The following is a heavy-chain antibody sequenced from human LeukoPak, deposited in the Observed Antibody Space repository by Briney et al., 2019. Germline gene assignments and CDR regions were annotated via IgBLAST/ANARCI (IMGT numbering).Heavy chain of an antibody. Sequence: KTSQTLSLTCTVSGYSISSGYYWGWIRQPPGKGLEWIGSIYYSGSTYYNPSLKSRVTISVDTSKNQFSLKLTSVTAADTAVYYCARDPTYWGQGILVAVSS. V-gene: IGHV4-38-2*02. CDR2: IYYSGST. J-gene: IGHJ4*02. CDR1: GYSISSGYY. CDR3: ARDPTY.